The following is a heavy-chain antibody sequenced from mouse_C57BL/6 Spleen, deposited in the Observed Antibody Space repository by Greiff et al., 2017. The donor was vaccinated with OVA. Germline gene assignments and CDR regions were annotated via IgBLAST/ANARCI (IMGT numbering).Heavy chain of an antibody. CDR3: ARFFSIYYDYDGYFDV. CDR2: IDPNSGGT. V-gene: IGHV1-72*01. J-gene: IGHJ1*03. D-gene: IGHD2-4*01. CDR1: GYTFTSYW. Sequence: QVQLKQPGAELVKPGASVKLSCKASGYTFTSYWMHWVKQRPGRGLEWIGRIDPNSGGTKYNEKFKSKATLTVDKPSSTAYMQLSSLTSEDSAVYYCARFFSIYYDYDGYFDVWGTGTTVTVSS.